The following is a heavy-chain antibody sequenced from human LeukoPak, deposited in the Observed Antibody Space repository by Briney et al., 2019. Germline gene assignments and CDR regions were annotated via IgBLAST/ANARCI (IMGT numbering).Heavy chain of an antibody. D-gene: IGHD6-13*01. J-gene: IGHJ6*03. CDR3: VRAGYEYSSSWYYYYYMDV. CDR1: GGSISSYY. Sequence: SETLSLTCSVSGGSISSYYWSWIRQPPGKGLEWIGYIYYSGSTNYNPSLKSRVTISVDTSKNQFSLKLSSVTAADTAVYYCVRAGYEYSSSWYYYYYMDVWGKGTTVTVSS. CDR2: IYYSGST. V-gene: IGHV4-59*08.